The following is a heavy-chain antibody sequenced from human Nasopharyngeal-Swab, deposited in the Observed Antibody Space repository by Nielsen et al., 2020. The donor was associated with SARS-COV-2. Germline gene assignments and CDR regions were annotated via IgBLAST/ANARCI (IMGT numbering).Heavy chain of an antibody. Sequence: WIRQPPGKGLEWVAVISYDGSNKYYADSVKGRFTISRDNSKNTLYLQMNSLRAEDTAVYYCARDYTAMLYYYYYMDVWGKGTTVTSP. D-gene: IGHD5-18*01. CDR2: ISYDGSNK. J-gene: IGHJ6*03. CDR3: ARDYTAMLYYYYYMDV. V-gene: IGHV3-30-3*01.